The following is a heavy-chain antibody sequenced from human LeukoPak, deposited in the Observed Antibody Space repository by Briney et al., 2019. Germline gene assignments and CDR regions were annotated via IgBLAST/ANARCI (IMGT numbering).Heavy chain of an antibody. V-gene: IGHV1-2*06. CDR3: ARDLTSTPNWEFDY. D-gene: IGHD1-26*01. J-gene: IGHJ4*02. Sequence: ASVKVSCKASGSIFADYFIQWVRQAPGQGLEWVWRINCNSGGTEYAQKFQGRVTMTRDTSINTAYVEVSSLKSDDTAVYYCARDLTSTPNWEFDYWGQGTLVTVSS. CDR1: GSIFADYF. CDR2: INCNSGGT.